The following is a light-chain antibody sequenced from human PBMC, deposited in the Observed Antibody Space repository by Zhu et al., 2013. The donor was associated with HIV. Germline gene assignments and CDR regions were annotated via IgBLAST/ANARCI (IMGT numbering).Light chain of an antibody. CDR3: QHVNENAA. Sequence: DIQMTQSPSSLSASVGDTVSMTCRASETISTHLNWYQQKPGEAPRLLIYSASSLHTGVPSRFSGSGSGTEFTLTITSLQPEDFATYYCQHVNENAAFGPGTKVDV. CDR1: ETISTH. J-gene: IGKJ3*01. CDR2: SAS. V-gene: IGKV1-39*01.